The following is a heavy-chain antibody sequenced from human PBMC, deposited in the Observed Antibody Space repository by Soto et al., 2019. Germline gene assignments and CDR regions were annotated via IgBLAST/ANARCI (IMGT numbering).Heavy chain of an antibody. V-gene: IGHV1-46*01. Sequence: QVQLVQSGAEVKKPGASVKVSCKASGYTFTSYYMHWVRQAPGQGLEWVGIINPSGGSTSYAQQFQGRVTMPRDTSASTVYMELSSLRSEDTAVYYCAGVQLLRIDYWGQGTLVTVAS. D-gene: IGHD1-26*01. J-gene: IGHJ4*02. CDR2: INPSGGST. CDR1: GYTFTSYY. CDR3: AGVQLLRIDY.